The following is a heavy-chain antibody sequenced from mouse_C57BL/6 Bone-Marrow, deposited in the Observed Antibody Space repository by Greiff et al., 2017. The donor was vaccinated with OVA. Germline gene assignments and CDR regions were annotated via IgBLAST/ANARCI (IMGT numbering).Heavy chain of an antibody. CDR3: AREGTTVVADWYFDV. J-gene: IGHJ1*03. CDR1: GYAFSSSW. CDR2: IYPGDGDT. V-gene: IGHV1-82*01. Sequence: QVQLKESGPELVKPGASVKISCKASGYAFSSSWMNWVKQRPGKGLEWIGRIYPGDGDTNYNGKFKGKATLTADKSSSTAYMQLSSLTSEDSAVYFCAREGTTVVADWYFDVWGTGTTVTVSS. D-gene: IGHD1-1*01.